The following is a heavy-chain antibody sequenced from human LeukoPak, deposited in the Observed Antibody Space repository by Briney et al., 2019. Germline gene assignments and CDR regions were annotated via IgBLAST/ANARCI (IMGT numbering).Heavy chain of an antibody. J-gene: IGHJ4*02. CDR2: IKQDGSEK. V-gene: IGHV3-7*01. CDR3: ATRYSYGYGSFDY. D-gene: IGHD5-18*01. CDR1: GFTFSSYW. Sequence: PGGSLRLSCAASGFTFSSYWMSWVRQAPGKGLEWVANIKQDGSEKYYVDSVKGRFTISRDNAKNSLYLQMNSLRAEDTAVYCCATRYSYGYGSFDYWGQGTLDTVSS.